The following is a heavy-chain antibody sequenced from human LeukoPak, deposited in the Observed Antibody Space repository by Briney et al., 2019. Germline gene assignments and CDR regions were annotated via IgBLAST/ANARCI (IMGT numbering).Heavy chain of an antibody. Sequence: GGSLRLSCAASGFTVSSNYMSWVRQASGKGLEWVSVIYSGGSTYYADSVKGRFTISRDNSKNTLYLQMNSLRAEDTAVYYCAKETAPYSSRSFDYWGQGTLVTVSS. CDR3: AKETAPYSSRSFDY. CDR1: GFTVSSNY. D-gene: IGHD6-13*01. J-gene: IGHJ4*02. V-gene: IGHV3-53*01. CDR2: IYSGGST.